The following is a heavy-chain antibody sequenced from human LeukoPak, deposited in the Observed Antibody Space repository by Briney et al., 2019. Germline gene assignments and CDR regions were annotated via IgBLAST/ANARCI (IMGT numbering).Heavy chain of an antibody. CDR2: ISYDGSNK. CDR3: ARDGVGLYCSSTSCYYYYLDV. V-gene: IGHV3-30-3*01. D-gene: IGHD2-2*01. Sequence: GGSLRLSCAASGFIFSSYAMHWVRQAPGKGLEWVAVISYDGSNKYYTDSVKGRFNISRDNSKNTLYLQMSSLRAEDTVVYYCARDGVGLYCSSTSCYYYYLDVWGKGTTVTVSS. CDR1: GFIFSSYA. J-gene: IGHJ6*03.